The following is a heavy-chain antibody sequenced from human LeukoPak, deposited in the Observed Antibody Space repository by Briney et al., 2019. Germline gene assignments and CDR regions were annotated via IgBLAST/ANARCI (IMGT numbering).Heavy chain of an antibody. J-gene: IGHJ4*02. CDR1: GFTFSNSY. D-gene: IGHD1-26*01. V-gene: IGHV3-53*01. CDR2: IYSGGST. Sequence: GGSLRLSCAASGFTFSNSYMSWVRQAPGKGLEWISVIYSGGSTYYADSVKGRFTISRDNSKNTLYLQMNSLRAEDTAVYYCARGPFSGSYRKRGANYFDYWGQGTLVTVSS. CDR3: ARGPFSGSYRKRGANYFDY.